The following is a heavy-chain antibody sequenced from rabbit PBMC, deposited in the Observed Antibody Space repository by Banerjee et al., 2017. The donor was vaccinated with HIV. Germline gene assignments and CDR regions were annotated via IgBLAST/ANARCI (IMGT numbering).Heavy chain of an antibody. CDR3: ARAPYAGGAGYGYALNL. Sequence: WAKGRFTISKTSSTTVTLQMTSLTAADTATYFCARAPYAGGAGYGYALNLWGPGTLVTVS. D-gene: IGHD6-1*01. V-gene: IGHV1S40*01. J-gene: IGHJ4*01.